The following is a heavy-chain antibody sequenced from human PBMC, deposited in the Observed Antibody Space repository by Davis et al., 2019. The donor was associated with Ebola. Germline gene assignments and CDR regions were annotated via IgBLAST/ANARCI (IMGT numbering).Heavy chain of an antibody. J-gene: IGHJ6*02. V-gene: IGHV4-34*01. CDR1: GGSFSGYY. CDR3: ASGFGEFYYYYGMDV. D-gene: IGHD3-10*01. Sequence: SETLSLTCAVYGGSFSGYYWSWIRQPPGKGLEWIGSIYYSGSTYYNPSLKSRVTISVDTSKNQFSLKLSSVTAADTAVYYCASGFGEFYYYYGMDVWGQGTTVTVSS. CDR2: IYYSGST.